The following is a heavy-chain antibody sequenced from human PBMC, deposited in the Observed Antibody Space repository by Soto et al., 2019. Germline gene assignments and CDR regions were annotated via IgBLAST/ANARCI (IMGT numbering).Heavy chain of an antibody. J-gene: IGHJ5*02. CDR1: GFTFSSSP. Sequence: EVQLLESGGGLVQPGGSLRLSCVVSGFTFSSSPMSWVRRAPGKGLEWVSGINGGDDSEHYAESVRGRFTITRDNSKNTPLLPKESLRAEDTAIYFCAKGSHWGVISPTHYHWGQGTLVTVSS. V-gene: IGHV3-23*01. CDR2: INGGDDSE. D-gene: IGHD3-16*01. CDR3: AKGSHWGVISPTHYH.